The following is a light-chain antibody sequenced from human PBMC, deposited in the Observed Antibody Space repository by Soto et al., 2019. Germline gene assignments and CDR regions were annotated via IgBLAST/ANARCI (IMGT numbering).Light chain of an antibody. CDR2: DAS. CDR3: LLFNTYPQA. V-gene: IGKV1-13*02. Sequence: AIQLTQSPSSLSASIGDRDTITCRARQGIGSALAWYQQAPGKPPKLLIFDASTLENGVPSRFSGGGSGTDFTLTISSLQPEDFATYYCLLFNTYPQAFGGGTKVEIK. CDR1: QGIGSA. J-gene: IGKJ4*01.